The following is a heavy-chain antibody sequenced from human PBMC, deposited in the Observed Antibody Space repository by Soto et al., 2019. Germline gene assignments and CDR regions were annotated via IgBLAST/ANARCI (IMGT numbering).Heavy chain of an antibody. V-gene: IGHV3-9*01. CDR1: GFTFDDYA. CDR3: AKDIFGDGYNSAFDI. D-gene: IGHD5-12*01. J-gene: IGHJ3*02. CDR2: ISWNSGSI. Sequence: EVQLVESGGGLVQPGRSLRLSCAASGFTFDDYAMHWVRQAPGKGLEWVSGISWNSGSIGYADSVKGRFTISRDNAKNSLYLQMNSLRAEDTALYYCAKDIFGDGYNSAFDIWGQGTMVTVSS.